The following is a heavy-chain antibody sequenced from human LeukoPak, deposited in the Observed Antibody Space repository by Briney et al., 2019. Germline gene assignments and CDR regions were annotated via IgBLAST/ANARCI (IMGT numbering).Heavy chain of an antibody. D-gene: IGHD6-19*01. CDR1: GYTLTELS. J-gene: IGHJ4*02. V-gene: IGHV1-24*01. CDR3: AAQGSSGWLFDY. CDR2: FDPEDGET. Sequence: GASVKVSCKVSGYTLTELSMHWVRQAPGKGLERMGGFDPEDGETIYAQKFQGRVTMTEDTSTGTAYMELSSLRSEDTAVYYCAAQGSSGWLFDYWGQGTLVTVSS.